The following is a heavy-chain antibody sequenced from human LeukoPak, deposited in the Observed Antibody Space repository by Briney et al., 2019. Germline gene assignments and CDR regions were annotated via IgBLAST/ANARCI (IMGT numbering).Heavy chain of an antibody. J-gene: IGHJ4*02. CDR1: GYTFTGYY. Sequence: ASVKVSCKASGYTFTGYYMHWVRQAPGQGLEWMGWINPNSGGTNYAQKFQGWVTMTRDTSISTAYMELSSLKSDDTAVYYCVRDRIASAGTGGWGRGTLVTVSS. V-gene: IGHV1-2*04. CDR2: INPNSGGT. CDR3: VRDRIASAGTGG. D-gene: IGHD6-13*01.